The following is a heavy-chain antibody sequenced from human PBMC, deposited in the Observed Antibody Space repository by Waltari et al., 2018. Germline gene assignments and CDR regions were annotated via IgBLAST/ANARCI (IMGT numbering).Heavy chain of an antibody. CDR1: EFNLRSHA. Sequence: QVQLVESGGGVVQPGRSLRPHGAASEFNLRSHARHWVRQAPGKGLEWVAVISYNERNIYYVDSVRGRFAISRDNSKKMLYLQMNSLRAEDTAVYYCARDYCDRTNCHGMDVWGQGTTVTVSS. CDR2: ISYNERNI. D-gene: IGHD3-22*01. J-gene: IGHJ6*02. V-gene: IGHV3-30*09. CDR3: ARDYCDRTNCHGMDV.